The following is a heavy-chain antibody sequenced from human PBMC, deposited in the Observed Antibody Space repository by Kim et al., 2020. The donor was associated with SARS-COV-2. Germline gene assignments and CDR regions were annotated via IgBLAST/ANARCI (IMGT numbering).Heavy chain of an antibody. D-gene: IGHD1-26*01. CDR2: ISSSSSTI. V-gene: IGHV3-48*01. J-gene: IGHJ6*02. CDR3: ARVSGATSYYYYGMDV. CDR1: GFTFSSYS. Sequence: GGSLRHSCAASGFTFSSYSMNWVRQAPGKGLEWVSYISSSSSTIYYADSVKGRFTISRDNAKNSLYLQMNSLRAEDTAVYYCARVSGATSYYYYGMDVWGQGTTVTVSS.